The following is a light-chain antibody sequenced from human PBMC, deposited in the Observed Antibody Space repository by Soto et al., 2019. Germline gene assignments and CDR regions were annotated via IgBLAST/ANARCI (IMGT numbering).Light chain of an antibody. J-gene: IGKJ2*01. CDR2: KAS. CDR3: QQYDRYPYT. Sequence: DIQMTQSPSTLSASVGDRVTITCRASQSISSWLAWYQQRPGKAPKLLIRKASTLESGVPSRLSGSGSGTDFTLTIISLQPEDSATYYCQQYDRYPYTFGQGTKLEIK. V-gene: IGKV1-5*03. CDR1: QSISSW.